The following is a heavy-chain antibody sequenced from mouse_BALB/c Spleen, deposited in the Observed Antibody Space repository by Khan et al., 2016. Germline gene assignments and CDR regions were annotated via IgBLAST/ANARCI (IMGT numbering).Heavy chain of an antibody. CDR2: IYYSGTN. CDR1: GISITTGNYR. Sequence: VQLQQSGPGLVKPSQTVSLTCTVTGISITTGNYRWSWIRQLPGHKLEWIGYIYYSGTNTYNPSITSRTTLTRDTSKNHLFREMNSLTTEDTTTYYGARDALVGSMDFWGQGTSVTVSS. V-gene: IGHV3-5*02. CDR3: ARDALVGSMDF. J-gene: IGHJ4*01. D-gene: IGHD1-3*01.